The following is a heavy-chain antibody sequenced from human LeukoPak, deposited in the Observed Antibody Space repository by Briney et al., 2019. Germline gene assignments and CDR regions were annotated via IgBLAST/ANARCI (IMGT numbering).Heavy chain of an antibody. CDR2: INPNSGDT. J-gene: IGHJ6*03. Sequence: ASVKVSCKASGYTFTGYYMHWVRQAPGQGLEWMGRINPNSGDTNYAQKFQGRVTMTRDTPISTAYMELSRLRSDDTAVYYCARVDTAMGSFYYYYYYMDVWGKETTVTVSS. CDR1: GYTFTGYY. V-gene: IGHV1-2*06. CDR3: ARVDTAMGSFYYYYYYMDV. D-gene: IGHD5-18*01.